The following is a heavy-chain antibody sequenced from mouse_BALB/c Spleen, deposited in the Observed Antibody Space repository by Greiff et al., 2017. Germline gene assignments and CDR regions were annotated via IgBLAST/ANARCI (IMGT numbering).Heavy chain of an antibody. J-gene: IGHJ4*01. D-gene: IGHD2-1*01. Sequence: VKLQGSGAELVGPGVSVKISCKGSGYTFTDYAMPWVKQSHAKSLEWIGVISTYYGDASYNQKFKGKATMTVDKSSSTAYMELARLTSEDSAIYYCARRGDLLGPMDYWGQGTSVTVSS. V-gene: IGHV1S137*01. CDR1: GYTFTDYA. CDR2: ISTYYGDA. CDR3: ARRGDLLGPMDY.